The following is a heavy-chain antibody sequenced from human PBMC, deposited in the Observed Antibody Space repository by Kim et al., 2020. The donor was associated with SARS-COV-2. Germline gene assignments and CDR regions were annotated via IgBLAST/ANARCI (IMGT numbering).Heavy chain of an antibody. CDR3: ARDRERVGTGWFGELFSIPPEL. CDR2: ISYDGSNK. CDR1: GFTFSSYA. J-gene: IGHJ4*02. D-gene: IGHD3-10*01. V-gene: IGHV3-30*04. Sequence: GGSLRLSCAASGFTFSSYAMHWVRQAPGKGLEWVAVISYDGSNKYYADSVKGRFTISRDNSKNTLYLQMNSLRAEDTAVYYCARDRERVGTGWFGELFSIPPELWGQGTLVTVSS.